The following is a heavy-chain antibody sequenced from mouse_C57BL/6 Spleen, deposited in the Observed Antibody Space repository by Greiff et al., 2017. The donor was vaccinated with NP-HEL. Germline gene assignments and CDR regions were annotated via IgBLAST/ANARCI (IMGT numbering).Heavy chain of an antibody. CDR1: GYTFTSYW. V-gene: IGHV1-55*01. Sequence: QVQLQQPGAELVKPGASVKMSCKASGYTFTSYWITWVKQRPGQGLEWIGDIYPGSGSTNYNEKFKSKATLTVDTSSSTAYMQLSSLTSEDSAVYYCARGYGSSSWFAYWGQGTLVTVSA. CDR3: ARGYGSSSWFAY. J-gene: IGHJ3*01. D-gene: IGHD1-1*01. CDR2: IYPGSGST.